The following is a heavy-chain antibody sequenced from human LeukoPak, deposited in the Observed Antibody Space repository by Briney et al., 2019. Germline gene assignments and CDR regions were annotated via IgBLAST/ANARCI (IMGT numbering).Heavy chain of an antibody. J-gene: IGHJ4*02. CDR1: GGTFSSYA. CDR3: ARRSSGWYTLDY. V-gene: IGHV1-69*13. CDR2: IIPIFGTA. Sequence: SVKVSCKASGGTFSSYAISWVRQAPGQGLEWMGGIIPIFGTANYAQKFQGRVTITADESTSTAYMELSGLRSEDTAVYYCARRSSGWYTLDYWGQGTLVTVSS. D-gene: IGHD6-19*01.